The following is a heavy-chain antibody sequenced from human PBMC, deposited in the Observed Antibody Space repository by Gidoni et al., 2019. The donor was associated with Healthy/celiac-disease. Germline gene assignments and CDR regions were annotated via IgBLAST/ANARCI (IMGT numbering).Heavy chain of an antibody. CDR3: ARVGQQQLVAGYFDY. Sequence: QVQLQESGPGLVKPSETLSLTCTVSGGSISSYYWSWIRQPPGKGLEWIGYIYYSGSTNYNPSLKSRVTISVDTSKNQFSLKLSSVTAADTAVYYCARVGQQQLVAGYFDYWGQGTLVTVSS. V-gene: IGHV4-59*01. D-gene: IGHD6-13*01. CDR1: GGSISSYY. CDR2: IYYSGST. J-gene: IGHJ4*02.